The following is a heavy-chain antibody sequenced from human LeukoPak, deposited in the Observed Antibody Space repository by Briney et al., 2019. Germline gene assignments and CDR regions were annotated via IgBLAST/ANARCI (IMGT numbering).Heavy chain of an antibody. CDR2: IRGNGRST. V-gene: IGHV3-23*01. Sequence: GGSLRLSCAVSGFTFRSYAMSGARQARGGGLEWVSTIRGNGRSTYYGASTKGRFTISRDNSKNTLTLQMNSLRAEDTAVYYCAKEYYVLLVYALGGSFDYWGRGPLVTVSS. J-gene: IGHJ4*02. D-gene: IGHD2-8*02. CDR3: AKEYYVLLVYALGGSFDY. CDR1: GFTFRSYA.